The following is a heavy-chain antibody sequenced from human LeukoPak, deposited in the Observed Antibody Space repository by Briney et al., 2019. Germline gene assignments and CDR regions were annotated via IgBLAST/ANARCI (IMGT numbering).Heavy chain of an antibody. Sequence: PGGSLRLSCAASRFTVSSNYMSWVRQAPGKGLEWVSVIYSGGSTYYADSVKGRFTISRDNSKNTLYLQMNSLRAEDTAVYYCARDRPNYYDSSGYPYGMDVWGQGTTVTVSS. CDR1: RFTVSSNY. CDR2: IYSGGST. CDR3: ARDRPNYYDSSGYPYGMDV. J-gene: IGHJ6*02. V-gene: IGHV3-66*01. D-gene: IGHD3-22*01.